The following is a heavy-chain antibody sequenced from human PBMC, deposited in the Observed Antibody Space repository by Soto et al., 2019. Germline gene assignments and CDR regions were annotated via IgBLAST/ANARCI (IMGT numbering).Heavy chain of an antibody. CDR3: ARGDYFDRRFDY. Sequence: EVQLVESGGGLVQPGGSLRLSCAASGFTFSSDWMSWVRQAPGKGLEWVATIKQDGSEKYNVDSVRGRFTVSRDNAKNSLYLEMNSLRAEDTAVYYCARGDYFDRRFDYWGQGTLVTVSS. CDR2: IKQDGSEK. D-gene: IGHD3-9*01. CDR1: GFTFSSDW. V-gene: IGHV3-7*03. J-gene: IGHJ4*02.